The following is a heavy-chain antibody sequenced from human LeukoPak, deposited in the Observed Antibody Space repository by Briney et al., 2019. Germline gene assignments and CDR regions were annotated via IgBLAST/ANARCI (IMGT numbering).Heavy chain of an antibody. CDR1: GVTFSNYGISSYG. D-gene: IGHD1-26*01. V-gene: IGHV3-30*02. J-gene: IGHJ4*02. CDR2: IRNDGSNK. CDR3: ATPRGSGSYLAFDY. Sequence: QPGGSLRLSCEASGVTFSNYGISSYGMHWVRQAPGKGLEWGAFIRNDGSNKHYADSVKGRFTISRDNSKNTLFLQTNSLRAEDTAVYYCATPRGSGSYLAFDYWGQGTLVTVSS.